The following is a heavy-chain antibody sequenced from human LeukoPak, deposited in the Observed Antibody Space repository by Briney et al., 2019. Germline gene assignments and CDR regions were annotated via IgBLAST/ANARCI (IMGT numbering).Heavy chain of an antibody. D-gene: IGHD1-20*01. CDR1: GFTFSDYS. CDR3: ARDHNWAFDS. J-gene: IGHJ4*02. Sequence: GGSLRLSCAASGFTFSDYSMSWVRRAPGRGPEWISYIGLASGFVSYADSVKGRFSISSDTARNSVYLQMSSLRAEDTAVYYCARDHNWAFDSWGQGTLVTVSS. V-gene: IGHV3-21*05. CDR2: IGLASGFV.